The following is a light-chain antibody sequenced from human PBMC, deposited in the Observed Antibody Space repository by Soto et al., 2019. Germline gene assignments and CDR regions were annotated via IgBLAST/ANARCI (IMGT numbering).Light chain of an antibody. Sequence: DIVMTQSPDSLAVSLGERATINCKSSQSVLYSSNNKNYLAWYQQKPGQPPKLLIYWASTRESGVPDRFSGRGSGKDFPPTISSLQAKDVAVYYGQKFYITPLTFGGGTKGEIK. J-gene: IGKJ4*01. CDR1: QSVLYSSNNKNY. CDR3: QKFYITPLT. V-gene: IGKV4-1*01. CDR2: WAS.